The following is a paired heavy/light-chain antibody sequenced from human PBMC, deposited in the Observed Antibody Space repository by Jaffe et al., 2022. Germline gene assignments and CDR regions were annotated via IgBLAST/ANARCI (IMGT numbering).Light chain of an antibody. CDR3: SSYTSSSTLRV. J-gene: IGLJ2*01. CDR2: DVS. V-gene: IGLV2-14*03. Sequence: QSALTQPASVSGSPGQSITISCTGTSSDVGGYNYVSWYQQHPGKAPKLMIYDVSNRPSGVSNRFSGSKSGNTASLTISGLQAEDEADYYCSSYTSSSTLRVFGGGTKLTVL. CDR1: SSDVGGYNY.
Heavy chain of an antibody. J-gene: IGHJ3*02. D-gene: IGHD2-21*02. V-gene: IGHV1-69*08. CDR3: ARDDCGGDCSYAFDI. CDR2: IIPILGIA. CDR1: GGTFSSYT. Sequence: QVQLVQSGAEVKKPGSSVKVSCKASGGTFSSYTISWVRQAPGQGLEWMGRIIPILGIANYAQKFQGRVTITADESTSTAYMELSSLRSEDTAVYYCARDDCGGDCSYAFDIWGQGTMVTVSS.